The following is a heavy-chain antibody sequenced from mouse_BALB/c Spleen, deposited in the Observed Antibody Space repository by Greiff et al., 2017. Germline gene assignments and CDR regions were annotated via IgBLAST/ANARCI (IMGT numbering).Heavy chain of an antibody. J-gene: IGHJ3*01. V-gene: IGHV3-8*02. D-gene: IGHD1-2*01. CDR1: GDSITSGY. Sequence: EVQRVESGPSLVKPSQTLSLTCSVTGDSITSGYWNWIRKFPGNKLEYMGYISYSGSTYYNPSLKSRISITRDTSKNQYYLQLNSVTTEDTATYYCARRDYGGFAYWGQGTLVTVSA. CDR2: ISYSGST. CDR3: ARRDYGGFAY.